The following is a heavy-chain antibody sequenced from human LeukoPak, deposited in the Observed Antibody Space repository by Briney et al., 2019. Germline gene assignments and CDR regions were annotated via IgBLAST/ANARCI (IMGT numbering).Heavy chain of an antibody. J-gene: IGHJ4*02. CDR2: IYSDNT. CDR3: ARVGDPGADFDY. CDR1: GFTVSSNS. V-gene: IGHV3-53*01. D-gene: IGHD3-3*01. Sequence: GGSLRLSCTVSGFTVSSNSMSWVRQAPGKGLEWVSFIYSDNTHYSDSVKGRFTISRDNSKNTLYLQMNSLRAEDTAVYYCARVGDPGADFDYWGQGTLVTVSS.